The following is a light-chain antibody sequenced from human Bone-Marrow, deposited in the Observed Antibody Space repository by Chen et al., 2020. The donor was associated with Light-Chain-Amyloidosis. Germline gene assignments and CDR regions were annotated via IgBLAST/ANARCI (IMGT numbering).Light chain of an antibody. Sequence: DIQMTQSPRTLAASVRERVTVTCRPSQSISNYLNWYQQIPGAAPKLLIYATFNLRPGVPSRFSGSGSGTQYTLTIAALQPEDFGTYYCQQNHDLPMTFGGGPGWSS. V-gene: IGKV1-39*01. CDR2: ATF. CDR1: QSISNY. J-gene: IGKJ4*01. CDR3: QQNHDLPMT.